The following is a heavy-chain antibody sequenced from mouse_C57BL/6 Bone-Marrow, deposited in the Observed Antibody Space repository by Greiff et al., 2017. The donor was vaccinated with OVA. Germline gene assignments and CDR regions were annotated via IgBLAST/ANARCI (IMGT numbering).Heavy chain of an antibody. CDR3: ARPYYDSMYYFDY. D-gene: IGHD2-4*01. CDR2: ISSGGSYT. Sequence: EVQLVESGGDLVKPGGSLKLSCAASGFTFSSYGMSWVRQTPDKRLEWVATISSGGSYTYYPDSVKGRFTISRDNAKNTLYLQMSSLKSEDTAMYYCARPYYDSMYYFDYWGQGTTLTVSS. V-gene: IGHV5-6*01. CDR1: GFTFSSYG. J-gene: IGHJ2*01.